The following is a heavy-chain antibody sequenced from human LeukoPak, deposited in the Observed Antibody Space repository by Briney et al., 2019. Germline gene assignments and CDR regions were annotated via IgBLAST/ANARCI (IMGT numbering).Heavy chain of an antibody. V-gene: IGHV4-59*08. J-gene: IGHJ6*02. D-gene: IGHD2-15*01. CDR1: GGSISSDY. CDR3: ARNRWSSYNGMDV. Sequence: SETLSLTCTVSGGSISSDYWSWIRQPPGKGLEWIGYFSNSGSTNYNPSLKSRVTISVDTSKNQFSLKLTSMTAADTAVYYCARNRWSSYNGMDVWGQGTTVTVSS. CDR2: FSNSGST.